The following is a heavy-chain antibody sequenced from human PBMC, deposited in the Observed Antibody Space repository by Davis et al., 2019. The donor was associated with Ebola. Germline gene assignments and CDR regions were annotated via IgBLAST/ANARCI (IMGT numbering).Heavy chain of an antibody. D-gene: IGHD2-15*01. Sequence: MPSETLSLTCTVSGGSISSYYWSWIRQPPGKGLEWIGYIYYSGSTNYNPSLKSRVTISVDTSKSQFSLKLSSVTAADTAVYYCASLGDIVVVVAATHNWYFDLWGRGTLVTVSS. CDR3: ASLGDIVVVVAATHNWYFDL. J-gene: IGHJ2*01. CDR1: GGSISSYY. CDR2: IYYSGST. V-gene: IGHV4-59*08.